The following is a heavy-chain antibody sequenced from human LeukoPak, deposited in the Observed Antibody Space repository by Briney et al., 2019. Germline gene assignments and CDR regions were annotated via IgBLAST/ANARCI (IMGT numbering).Heavy chain of an antibody. V-gene: IGHV3-23*01. CDR2: ITGNGGST. CDR3: AKRSCRGTTFQSPDL. Sequence: GGSLRLSCAASGLTFSVAGVHWVRQAPGKGLEWVSAITGNGGSTYYADSVKGRFTISRDNSKSTLYLQMNRLRAEDTAIYYCAKRSCRGTTFQSPDLRGQGTLVTVSS. J-gene: IGHJ5*02. D-gene: IGHD2/OR15-2a*01. CDR1: GLTFSVAG.